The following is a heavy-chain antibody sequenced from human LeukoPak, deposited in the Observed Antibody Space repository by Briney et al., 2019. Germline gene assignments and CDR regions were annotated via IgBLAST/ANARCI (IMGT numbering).Heavy chain of an antibody. D-gene: IGHD1-26*01. J-gene: IGHJ4*02. V-gene: IGHV1-2*04. CDR3: ARGNIVGAIGAQYEINFDY. Sequence: EASVKVSCKASGYTFTSYYMHWVRQAPGQGLEWMGWINPNSGGTNYAQKFQGWVTMTRDTSISTAYMELSRLRSDDTAVYYCARGNIVGAIGAQYEINFDYWGQGTLVTVSS. CDR2: INPNSGGT. CDR1: GYTFTSYY.